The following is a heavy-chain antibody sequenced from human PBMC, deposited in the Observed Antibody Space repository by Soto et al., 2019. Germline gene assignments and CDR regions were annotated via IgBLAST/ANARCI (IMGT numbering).Heavy chain of an antibody. CDR3: AKEVRGSYYDY. Sequence: QPGGSLRLSCAASGFTFSSYGMHWVRQAPGKGLEWVAVISYDGSNKYYADSAKGRFTISRDNSKNTLYLQMNSLRAEDTAVYYCAKEVRGSYYDYWGQGTLVTVSS. CDR2: ISYDGSNK. V-gene: IGHV3-30*18. J-gene: IGHJ4*02. D-gene: IGHD1-26*01. CDR1: GFTFSSYG.